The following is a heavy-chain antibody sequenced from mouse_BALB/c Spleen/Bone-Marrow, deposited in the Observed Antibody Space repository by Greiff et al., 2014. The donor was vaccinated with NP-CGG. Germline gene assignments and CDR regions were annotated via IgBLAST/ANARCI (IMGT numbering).Heavy chain of an antibody. Sequence: VQLQQSGVELVKPGASVKLSCKASGNTFTSYDINWVRQRPEQGLEWIGWIFPGDSTTKYNEKFKGKATLSTDKSSSTVHVQLSRLTSEDSAVYFCVRSRLRDWYFDVWGAGTTVTISS. J-gene: IGHJ1*01. CDR3: VRSRLRDWYFDV. CDR1: GNTFTSYD. V-gene: IGHV1S56*01. D-gene: IGHD1-2*01. CDR2: IFPGDSTT.